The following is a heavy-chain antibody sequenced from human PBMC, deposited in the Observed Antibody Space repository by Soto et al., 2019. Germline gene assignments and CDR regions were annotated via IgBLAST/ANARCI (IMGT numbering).Heavy chain of an antibody. Sequence: GGSLRLSCAASGFTFSSYGMHWVRQAPGKGLEWVAVISYDGSNKYYADSVKGRFTISRDNSKNTLYLQMNSLRAEDTAVYYCAKDRGIAVAGTDYYYYGMDVWGQGTTVTVSS. CDR2: ISYDGSNK. CDR3: AKDRGIAVAGTDYYYYGMDV. V-gene: IGHV3-30*18. CDR1: GFTFSSYG. J-gene: IGHJ6*02. D-gene: IGHD6-19*01.